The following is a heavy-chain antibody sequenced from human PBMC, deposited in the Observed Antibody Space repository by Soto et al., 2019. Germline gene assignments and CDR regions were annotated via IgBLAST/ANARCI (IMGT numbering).Heavy chain of an antibody. Sequence: PSETLSLTCTVSGGSISSVAFYWNWVRQHPVKGLEWIGYIYYTGSAYYNPSLKSRVTISVDTSKNQFSLNLNSVTAADAAIYYCAGSTTTRPLFHYWGHGALVTISS. CDR3: AGSTTTRPLFHY. CDR1: GGSISSVAFY. V-gene: IGHV4-31*03. D-gene: IGHD6-6*01. J-gene: IGHJ4*01. CDR2: IYYTGSA.